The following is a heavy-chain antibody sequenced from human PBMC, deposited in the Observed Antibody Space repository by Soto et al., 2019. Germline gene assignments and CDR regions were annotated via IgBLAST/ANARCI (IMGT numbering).Heavy chain of an antibody. CDR3: ARGSGQQQLNYYYYGMDV. CDR2: ISAIFGKA. J-gene: IGHJ6*02. Sequence: GASVKVSCKASGYTFTSYGISWVRQAPGQGLEWMGWISAIFGKANYAQKFQGRVTITADESTSTAYMELSSLRSEDTAVYYCARGSGQQQLNYYYYGMDVWGQGTTVTVSS. V-gene: IGHV1-69*13. CDR1: GYTFTSYG. D-gene: IGHD6-13*01.